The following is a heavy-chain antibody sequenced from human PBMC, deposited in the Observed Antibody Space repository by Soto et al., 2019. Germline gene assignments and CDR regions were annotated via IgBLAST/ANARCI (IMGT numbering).Heavy chain of an antibody. J-gene: IGHJ3*02. CDR1: GGSISSYY. CDR3: ARNDYDYVWESPGGDAFDI. D-gene: IGHD3-16*01. V-gene: IGHV4-30-4*01. CDR2: IYNSGST. Sequence: SETLSLTCTVSGGSISSYYWNWIRQPPGKGLEWIGFIYNSGSTYYNPSLKSRVTISVDTSKNQFSLKLTSVTAADTAVYYCARNDYDYVWESPGGDAFDIWGQGTLVTVSS.